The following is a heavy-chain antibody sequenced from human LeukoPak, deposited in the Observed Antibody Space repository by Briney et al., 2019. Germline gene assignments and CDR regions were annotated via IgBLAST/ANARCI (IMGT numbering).Heavy chain of an antibody. J-gene: IGHJ4*02. CDR3: AKESGKFDY. Sequence: GGSLGLSCVVSRINFADYAMHWVRRPPGKGLEWVSLISADGGSTFSADSVKGRFSISRDNSKNSLYLQMNSLRSEDTAMYYCAKESGKFDYWGQGTLVAVSS. CDR2: ISADGGST. V-gene: IGHV3-43*02. CDR1: RINFADYA.